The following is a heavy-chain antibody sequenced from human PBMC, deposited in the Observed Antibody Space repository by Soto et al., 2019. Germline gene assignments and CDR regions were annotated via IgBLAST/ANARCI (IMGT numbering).Heavy chain of an antibody. J-gene: IGHJ4*02. CDR2: INHSGSA. D-gene: IGHD5-18*01. V-gene: IGHV4-34*01. Sequence: KPSETLSLTCAVYGGSFSGYYWSWIRQPPGKGLEWIGEINHSGSANYNPSLKSRVTISVDTSKNQFSLKLNSVTAADTAVYYCATRYRVYGFDYWGQGTLVTVSS. CDR3: ATRYRVYGFDY. CDR1: GGSFSGYY.